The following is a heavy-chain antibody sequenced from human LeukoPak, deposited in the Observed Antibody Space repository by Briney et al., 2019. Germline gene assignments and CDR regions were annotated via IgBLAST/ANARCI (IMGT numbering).Heavy chain of an antibody. CDR3: AGSFLYDCSGYYLSPQYFDY. CDR2: IIPILGIA. Sequence: GASVKVSCKASGGTFSSYAISWVRQAPGQGLEWMGRIIPILGIANYAQKFQGRVTITADKSTSTAYMELSSLRSEDTAVYYCAGSFLYDCSGYYLSPQYFDYWGQGTLVTVSS. J-gene: IGHJ4*02. D-gene: IGHD3-22*01. CDR1: GGTFSSYA. V-gene: IGHV1-69*04.